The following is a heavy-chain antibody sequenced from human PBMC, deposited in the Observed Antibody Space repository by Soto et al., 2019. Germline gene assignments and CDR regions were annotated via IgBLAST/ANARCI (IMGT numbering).Heavy chain of an antibody. D-gene: IGHD5-12*01. CDR1: GGTFSNDI. CDR2: IIPLLDIA. J-gene: IGHJ4*02. V-gene: IGHV1-69*08. Sequence: QVPLVQSGAEVKKPGSSVKVSCKASGGTFSNDIITWVRQAPGQGLEWMGRIIPLLDIANYAQKFQGRVTITADKSTSTAYMELNSLRSEDTAVYYCVRDSPIGSTYSGYDGIDYWGQGTLVTVSS. CDR3: VRDSPIGSTYSGYDGIDY.